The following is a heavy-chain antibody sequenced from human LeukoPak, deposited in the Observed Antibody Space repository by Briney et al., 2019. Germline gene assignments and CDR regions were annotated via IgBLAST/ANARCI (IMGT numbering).Heavy chain of an antibody. CDR3: ARDSNYYDTSGYDY. CDR1: GYTFSNYS. V-gene: IGHV1-18*01. D-gene: IGHD3-22*01. J-gene: IGHJ4*02. CDR2: ISTYNGNT. Sequence: ASVKVSCKASGYTFSNYSVSWVRQAPGQGLEWMGWISTYNGNTSYAQKVQGRVTMTTDTSTSTAYMELRSLGSDDTAVYYCARDSNYYDTSGYDYWGQGTLVTVSS.